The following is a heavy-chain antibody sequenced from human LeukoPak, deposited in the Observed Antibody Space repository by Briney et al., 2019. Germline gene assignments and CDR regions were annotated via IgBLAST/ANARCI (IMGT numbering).Heavy chain of an antibody. J-gene: IGHJ4*02. D-gene: IGHD6-19*01. CDR3: ARDKSGNSGWYSYFDY. V-gene: IGHV1-46*01. CDR1: GYTFTSYY. Sequence: ASVKVSCKASGYTFTSYYMHWVRQAPGQGLEWMGIINPSGGSTSYAQKFQGRVTMTRDMSTSTVYMELSSLRSDDTAVYYCARDKSGNSGWYSYFDYWGQGTLVTVSS. CDR2: INPSGGST.